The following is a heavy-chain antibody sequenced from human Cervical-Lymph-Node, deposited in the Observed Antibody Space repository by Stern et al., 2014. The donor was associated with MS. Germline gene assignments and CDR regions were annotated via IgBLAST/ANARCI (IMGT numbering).Heavy chain of an antibody. V-gene: IGHV1-69*09. CDR1: GGTFSSYT. Sequence: QVQLVQSGAEVKKPGSSVKVSCKASGGTFSSYTISWVRQAPGQGLEWMGRIIPILGIANYAQKFQGRVTITADKSTSTAYMELSSLRSEDTAVYYCARDPDTAIVYDDYWGQGTLVTVSS. CDR3: ARDPDTAIVYDDY. J-gene: IGHJ4*02. CDR2: IIPILGIA. D-gene: IGHD5-18*01.